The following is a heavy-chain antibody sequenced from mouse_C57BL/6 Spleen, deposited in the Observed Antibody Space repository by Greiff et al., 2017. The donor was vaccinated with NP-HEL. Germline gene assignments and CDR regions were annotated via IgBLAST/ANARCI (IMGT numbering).Heavy chain of an antibody. V-gene: IGHV1-15*01. Sequence: VQLQQSGAELVRPGASVTLSCKASGYTFTDYEMHWVKQTPVHGLEWIGAIDPDTGGTAYNQKFKGKAILTADKSSSTAYMELRSLTSEDSAVYYCTRMGYYSNLDYWGQGTTLTVSS. J-gene: IGHJ2*01. D-gene: IGHD2-5*01. CDR2: IDPDTGGT. CDR1: GYTFTDYE. CDR3: TRMGYYSNLDY.